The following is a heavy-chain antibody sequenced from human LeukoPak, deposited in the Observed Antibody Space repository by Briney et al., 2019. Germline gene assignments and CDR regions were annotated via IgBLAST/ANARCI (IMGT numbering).Heavy chain of an antibody. CDR3: ASLLRYFDWLDHAY. CDR2: IYYSGST. CDR1: GGSISSSSYY. V-gene: IGHV4-39*07. Sequence: SETLSLTCTVSGGSISSSSYYWGWSRQPPGKGLEWIGSIYYSGSTYYNPSLNSRVTISVDTSKNQFSLKLSSVTAADTAVYYCASLLRYFDWLDHAYWGQGTLVTVSS. J-gene: IGHJ4*02. D-gene: IGHD3-9*01.